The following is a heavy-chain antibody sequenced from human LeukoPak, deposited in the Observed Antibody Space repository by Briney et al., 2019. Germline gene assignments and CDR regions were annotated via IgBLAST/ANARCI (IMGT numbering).Heavy chain of an antibody. Sequence: GESLKISCKGSGYSFTSYWIGWVRQMPGKGLEWMGIIYPGDSDTRYSPSLQGHVTISADKSISTAYLQWSSLKASDTAMYYCARPRRDGYNFDAFDIWGQGTVVTVSS. CDR2: IYPGDSDT. V-gene: IGHV5-51*01. CDR3: ARPRRDGYNFDAFDI. J-gene: IGHJ3*02. D-gene: IGHD5-24*01. CDR1: GYSFTSYW.